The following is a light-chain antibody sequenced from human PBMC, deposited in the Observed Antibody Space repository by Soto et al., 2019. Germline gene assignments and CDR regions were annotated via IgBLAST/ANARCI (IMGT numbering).Light chain of an antibody. Sequence: VLPRSRDTLSLCRGERANLSCRASQSVSSNLAWYQQKPGQAPRLLIYGASNRATGIPDRFSGRGSGTDVTRPLCRLYREDFVVYYWEQYCSSGTFGQGTKGDIK. J-gene: IGKJ1*01. V-gene: IGKV3-20*01. CDR3: EQYCSSGT. CDR2: GAS. CDR1: QSVSSN.